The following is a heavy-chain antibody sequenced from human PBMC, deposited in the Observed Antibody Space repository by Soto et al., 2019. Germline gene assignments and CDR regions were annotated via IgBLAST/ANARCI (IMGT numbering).Heavy chain of an antibody. CDR3: ARVSSGSYLYYFDY. D-gene: IGHD1-26*01. Sequence: QVQLQESGPGLVKPSQTLSLTCTVSGGSISSGGYYWSWIRQHPGKGLEWIGYIYYSGSTYYNPSLKSRGTISVDTSKNQFSLKLSCVTAADTAVYYCARVSSGSYLYYFDYWGQGTLVTVSS. J-gene: IGHJ4*02. V-gene: IGHV4-31*03. CDR2: IYYSGST. CDR1: GGSISSGGYY.